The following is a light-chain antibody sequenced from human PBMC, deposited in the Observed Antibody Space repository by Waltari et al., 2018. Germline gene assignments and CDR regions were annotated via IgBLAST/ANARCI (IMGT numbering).Light chain of an antibody. CDR3: QQRRTWPLT. CDR1: QSVSNY. Sequence: DIVLTQSPATLSLSPGERDTLSCWASQSVSNYLAWYQQKPGKAPRLLIYYTSNRATGIPARFSGSGFGTDFTLTITSLEPEDFAVYYCQQRRTWPLTFGGGTKVEIK. V-gene: IGKV3-11*01. CDR2: YTS. J-gene: IGKJ4*01.